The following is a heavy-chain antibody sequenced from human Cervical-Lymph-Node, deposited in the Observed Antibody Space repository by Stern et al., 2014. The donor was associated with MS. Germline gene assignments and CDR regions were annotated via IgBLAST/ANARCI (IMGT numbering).Heavy chain of an antibody. D-gene: IGHD6-19*01. V-gene: IGHV3-30*18. CDR3: AKDRGGTDGSGWYPSNFFDS. J-gene: IGHJ4*02. Sequence: VQLVESGGGVVQPGGSLTLSCVASGFNFINYRMHWVRQVPGKGLEWVALISYDGKTKFYGDSVKGRLFISRDNSKNTLHLQMNRLRPEDTAMYFCAKDRGGTDGSGWYPSNFFDSWGQGTQVAVSS. CDR2: ISYDGKTK. CDR1: GFNFINYR.